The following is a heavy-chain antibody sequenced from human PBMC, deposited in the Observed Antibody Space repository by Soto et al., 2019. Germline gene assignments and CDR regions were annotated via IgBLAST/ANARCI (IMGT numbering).Heavy chain of an antibody. CDR1: GGSFSGYY. J-gene: IGHJ6*03. CDR2: INHSGST. CDR3: ARGPLQLRPYYYYYYMDV. V-gene: IGHV4-34*01. D-gene: IGHD1-7*01. Sequence: SETLSLTCAVYGGSFSGYYWSWIRQPPGKGLEWIGEINHSGSTNYNPSLKSRVTISVDTSKNQFSLKLSSVTAADTAVYYCARGPLQLRPYYYYYYMDVWGKGTTVTVSS.